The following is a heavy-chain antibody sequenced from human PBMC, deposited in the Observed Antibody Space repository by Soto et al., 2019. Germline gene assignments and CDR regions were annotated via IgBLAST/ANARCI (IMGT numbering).Heavy chain of an antibody. Sequence: ESLKISCKGSGYSFSNYWITWVRQMPGKGLEWMGRIDPSDSYTNYSPSFQGHVTVSVDKSISTAYLHWSSLKASDTAMYYCAKHYFYSSGNSPHSYRGQGTLVPVSS. J-gene: IGHJ4*02. CDR2: IDPSDSYT. V-gene: IGHV5-10-1*01. CDR1: GYSFSNYW. CDR3: AKHYFYSSGNSPHSY. D-gene: IGHD3-22*01.